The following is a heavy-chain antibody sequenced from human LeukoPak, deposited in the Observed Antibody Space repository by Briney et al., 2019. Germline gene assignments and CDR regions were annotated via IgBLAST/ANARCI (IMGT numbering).Heavy chain of an antibody. Sequence: GGSLRLSCAASGFTFSNYWMSWVRQAPGKGLEWVANIKQDGSEKYYVDSVKGRFTISRDNAKNSLYLQMDSLRAEDTAVFYCARESVDRRVGRGVSAPSSTVDYWGQGTLVTVSS. CDR2: IKQDGSEK. D-gene: IGHD3-10*01. J-gene: IGHJ4*02. CDR1: GFTFSNYW. V-gene: IGHV3-7*03. CDR3: ARESVDRRVGRGVSAPSSTVDY.